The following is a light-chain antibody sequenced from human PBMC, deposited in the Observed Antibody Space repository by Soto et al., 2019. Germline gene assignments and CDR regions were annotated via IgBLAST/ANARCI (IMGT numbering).Light chain of an antibody. V-gene: IGLV1-51*01. CDR3: GTWDGSLSAGV. CDR2: DNN. CDR1: SSNIGNNY. Sequence: QSALTQPPSVSAAPGQKVTISCSGSSSNIGNNYVSWYQQLPGTAPKLLIYDNNQRPSGIPDRFSGSKSGTSATLAITGLQTGDEADYYCGTWDGSLSAGVFGGGTKLTVL. J-gene: IGLJ3*02.